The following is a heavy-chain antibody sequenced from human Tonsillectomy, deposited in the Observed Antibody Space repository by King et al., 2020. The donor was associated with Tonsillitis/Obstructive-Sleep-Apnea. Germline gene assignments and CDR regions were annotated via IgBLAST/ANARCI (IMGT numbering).Heavy chain of an antibody. CDR2: IYGGGGT. CDR3: ASGYCSGGSCPHYYYMDV. CDR1: GFTVSNDY. Sequence: EVQLVESGGGLIQPGGSLRLSCVVSGFTVSNDYMSWVRQAPGKGLEGVSVIYGGGGTYYADCGKGRFTISRDESKNTVYLQMNSLRGEDAAVYYCASGYCSGGSCPHYYYMDVWGKGTTVIVS. D-gene: IGHD2-15*01. J-gene: IGHJ6*03. V-gene: IGHV3-53*01.